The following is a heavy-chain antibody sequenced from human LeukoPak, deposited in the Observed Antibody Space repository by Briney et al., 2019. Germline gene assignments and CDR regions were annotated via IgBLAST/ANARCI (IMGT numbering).Heavy chain of an antibody. J-gene: IGHJ4*02. CDR3: ARSTIIMIRGAVDY. D-gene: IGHD3-10*01. CDR2: INPQRGST. Sequence: GASVKVSCKTSGYTFTDHYIHWIRQTPRRGLERLGWINPQRGSTDSAQNFQGRLTMTRDTSINTAYMELFSLTSDDTAIYYCARSTIIMIRGAVDYWGQGSLVAVSS. CDR1: GYTFTDHY. V-gene: IGHV1-2*02.